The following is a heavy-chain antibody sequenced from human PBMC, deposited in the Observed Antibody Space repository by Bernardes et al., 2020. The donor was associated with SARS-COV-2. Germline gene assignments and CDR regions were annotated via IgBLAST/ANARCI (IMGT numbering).Heavy chain of an antibody. CDR1: GGSISSGDYS. V-gene: IGHV4-30-2*01. CDR3: ARGADKAMVFDY. J-gene: IGHJ4*02. CDR2: ISHSGST. Sequence: SETLSLSCAVSGGSISSGDYSWSWIRQPPGKGLEWIGYISHSGSTYYNPSLKSRVTISVDRSKNQFSLKLSSVTAADTAVYYCARGADKAMVFDYWGQGTLVTVSS. D-gene: IGHD5-18*01.